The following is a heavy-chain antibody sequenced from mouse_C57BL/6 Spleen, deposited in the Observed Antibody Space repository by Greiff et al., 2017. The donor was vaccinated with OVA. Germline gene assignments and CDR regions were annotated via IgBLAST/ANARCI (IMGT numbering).Heavy chain of an antibody. CDR3: TTAVVARGYFDY. D-gene: IGHD1-1*01. Sequence: EVQLQQSGAELVRPGASVKLSCTASGFNIKDDYMHWVKQRPEQGLEWIGWIDPENGDTEYASKFQGKATITADTSSNTDYLQLSSLTSEDTAVYYCTTAVVARGYFDYWGQGTTLTVSS. J-gene: IGHJ2*01. CDR2: IDPENGDT. CDR1: GFNIKDDY. V-gene: IGHV14-4*01.